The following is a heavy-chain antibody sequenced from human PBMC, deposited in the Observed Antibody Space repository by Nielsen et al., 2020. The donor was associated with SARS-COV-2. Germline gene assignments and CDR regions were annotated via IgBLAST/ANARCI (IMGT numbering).Heavy chain of an antibody. V-gene: IGHV6-1*01. J-gene: IGHJ4*02. Sequence: WIRQSPSRGLEWLGRTYYRSKWYNDYAVSVKSRITINPDTSKNQFSLQLNSVTPEDTAVYYCARVSKAHPYSSGWAFDYWGQGTLVTVSS. D-gene: IGHD6-19*01. CDR2: TYYRSKWYN. CDR3: ARVSKAHPYSSGWAFDY.